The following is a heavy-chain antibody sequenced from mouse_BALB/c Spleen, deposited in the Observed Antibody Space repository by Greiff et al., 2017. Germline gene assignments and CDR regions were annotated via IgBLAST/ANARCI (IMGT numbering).Heavy chain of an antibody. Sequence: EVQLQESGGGLVKPGGSLKLSCAASGFTFSSYTMSWVRQTPEKRLEWVATISSGGSYTYYPDSVKGRFTISRDNAKNTLYLQMSSLKSEDTAMYYCTEVHFDYWGQGTTLTVSS. CDR1: GFTFSSYT. CDR2: ISSGGSYT. V-gene: IGHV5-6-4*01. CDR3: TEVHFDY. D-gene: IGHD2-14*01. J-gene: IGHJ2*01.